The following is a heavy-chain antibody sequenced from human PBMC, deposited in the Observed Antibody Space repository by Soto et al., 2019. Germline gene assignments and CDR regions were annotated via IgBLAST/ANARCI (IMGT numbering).Heavy chain of an antibody. D-gene: IGHD6-13*01. CDR2: IYYSGTT. Sequence: PSETLSLTCTVSGGSFSPNYWSWIRQPPGKGLEWVGYIYYSGTTSYNPSLKSRVTISVDTSKNQFSLKLSSVTAADTAVYYCARGVSSSWYKPVGYYYYYGMDVWGQGTTVTVSS. V-gene: IGHV4-59*01. J-gene: IGHJ6*02. CDR1: GGSFSPNY. CDR3: ARGVSSSWYKPVGYYYYYGMDV.